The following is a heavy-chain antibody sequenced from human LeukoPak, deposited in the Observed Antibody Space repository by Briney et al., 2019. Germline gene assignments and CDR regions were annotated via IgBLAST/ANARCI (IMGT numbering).Heavy chain of an antibody. V-gene: IGHV4-39*06. Sequence: SETLSLTCTVSGGSISSSSYYWGWIRQPPGKGLEWIGSIYYSGSTYYNPSLESRITISVDTSKNQFPLKLSAVTAADTAVYYCARSGYSNVLTWFDPWGQGTLVTVS. CDR2: IYYSGST. CDR1: GGSISSSSYY. CDR3: ARSGYSNVLTWFDP. J-gene: IGHJ5*02. D-gene: IGHD5-18*01.